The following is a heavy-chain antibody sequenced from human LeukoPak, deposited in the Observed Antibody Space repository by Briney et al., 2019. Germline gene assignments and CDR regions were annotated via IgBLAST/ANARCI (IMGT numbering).Heavy chain of an antibody. CDR2: VYYSGST. Sequence: SETLSLTCTVSGGSISSYFWSWIRQPPGKGLEWIGYVYYSGSTNYNPSLKSRVTMSVDTSKNQFSLKLSSVTAADTAVYYCAREFDIWGQGTTVTVSS. J-gene: IGHJ3*02. V-gene: IGHV4-59*12. CDR1: GGSISSYF. CDR3: AREFDI.